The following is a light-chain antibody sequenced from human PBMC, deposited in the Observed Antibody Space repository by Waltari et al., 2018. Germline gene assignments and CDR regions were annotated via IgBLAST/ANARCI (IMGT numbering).Light chain of an antibody. CDR2: KIS. Sequence: DIVMTQTPLSSPVTLGQPASISCRSSKSLADSSGSTSLSWLQQRPGQPPRLLIYKISNRFSGVPDRFTGSGAGTDFTLKISRVEAEDVGVYYCMHAIEVLTFGGGTKVEIK. J-gene: IGKJ4*01. CDR3: MHAIEVLT. CDR1: KSLADSSGSTS. V-gene: IGKV2-24*01.